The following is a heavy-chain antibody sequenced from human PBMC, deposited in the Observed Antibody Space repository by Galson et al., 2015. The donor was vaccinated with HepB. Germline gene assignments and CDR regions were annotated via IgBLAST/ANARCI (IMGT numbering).Heavy chain of an antibody. V-gene: IGHV1-69*13. CDR1: GGTFSSYA. Sequence: SVKVSCKASGGTFSSYAISWVRQAPGQGLEWMGGIIPIFGTANYAQKFQGRVTITADESTSTAYMELSSLRSEDTAVYYCASFIEYSSSYFDYWGQGTLVTVSS. CDR3: ASFIEYSSSYFDY. J-gene: IGHJ4*02. CDR2: IIPIFGTA. D-gene: IGHD6-6*01.